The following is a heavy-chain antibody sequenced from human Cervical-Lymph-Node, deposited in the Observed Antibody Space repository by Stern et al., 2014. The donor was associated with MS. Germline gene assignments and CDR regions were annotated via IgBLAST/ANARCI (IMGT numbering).Heavy chain of an antibody. J-gene: IGHJ6*02. D-gene: IGHD6-13*01. CDR1: GYTFSNYW. CDR3: ARRKYSSSYYYYFGMDV. V-gene: IGHV5-51*03. Sequence: VQLVQSGAEVKTPGESLRISCKGSGYTFSNYWIGWVRQMPGKGLEWIGSLFPGDSDARYSPSFQGQITISADKSSNPAFLQWNSLKASDTAMYYCARRKYSSSYYYYFGMDVWGQGTTVTVSS. CDR2: LFPGDSDA.